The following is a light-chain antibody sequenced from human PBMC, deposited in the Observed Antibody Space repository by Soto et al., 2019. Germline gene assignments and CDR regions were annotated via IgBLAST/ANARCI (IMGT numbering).Light chain of an antibody. CDR3: IYYNDIRT. V-gene: IGKV1-5*03. CDR1: QSISSW. J-gene: IGKJ1*01. Sequence: DMQVTQCLYTLSASVGDRVTITCRASQSISSWLAWYQQKPGKAPKLLIYKASTLQSGVPSRFSGSGSGTEFTLAISSLLSDDFATSYGIYYNDIRTVGQRT. CDR2: KAS.